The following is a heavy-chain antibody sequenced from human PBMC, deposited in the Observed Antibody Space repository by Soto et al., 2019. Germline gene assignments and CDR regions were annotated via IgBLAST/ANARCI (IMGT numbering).Heavy chain of an antibody. CDR3: AKADYDFWSGGSPNYY. D-gene: IGHD3-3*01. V-gene: IGHV3-23*01. CDR1: GFTFSSYA. CDR2: ISGSGGST. Sequence: PGRSLRLSCAASGFTFSSYAMSWVRQAPGKGLEWVSAISGSGGSTYYADSVKGRFTISRDNSKNTLYLQMNSLRAEDTAVYYCAKADYDFWSGGSPNYYWGQGTLVTVSS. J-gene: IGHJ4*02.